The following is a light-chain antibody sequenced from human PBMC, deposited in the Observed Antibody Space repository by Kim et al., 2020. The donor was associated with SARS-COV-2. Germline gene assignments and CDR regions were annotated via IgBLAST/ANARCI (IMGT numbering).Light chain of an antibody. J-gene: IGKJ2*01. CDR3: QQSYSTPYT. V-gene: IGKV1-39*01. Sequence: DIQMTQSPSSLSASVGDRVTITCRASRSIATYLNWYQHKSGKAPKLLLYTASSLQSGVPSRFSGSGSGTDFTLTINSLQPEDFATYYCQQSYSTPYTFGQGAKLEI. CDR1: RSIATY. CDR2: TAS.